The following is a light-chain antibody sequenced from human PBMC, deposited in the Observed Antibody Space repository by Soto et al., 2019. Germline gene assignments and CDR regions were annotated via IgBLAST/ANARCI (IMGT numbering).Light chain of an antibody. J-gene: IGLJ1*01. CDR3: RTWDSSLTVFV. CDR2: EDN. CDR1: SSNIGKNY. V-gene: IGLV1-51*02. Sequence: QSALTQPPSVSAAPGQKVTSSCSGSSSNIGKNYVSWYQQVPGTAPKLLIYEDNKRRSGIPDRFSGSKSGTSATLGITGLQTGDEADYYCRTWDSSLTVFVFGTGTKVTVL.